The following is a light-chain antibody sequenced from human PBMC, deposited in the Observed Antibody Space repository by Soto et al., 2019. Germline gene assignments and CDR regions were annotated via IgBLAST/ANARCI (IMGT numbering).Light chain of an antibody. Sequence: QSALTQPASGPGSPDQRITISGTGPSTNIGGYNYVAWYQHHPAQAPKLIIYDVTNRPSGVSDRFSGSKSDNTASLTISGLQAEDEAHYYCSSYTPASSLGVIFGGGTKLTVL. J-gene: IGLJ2*01. CDR3: SSYTPASSLGVI. V-gene: IGLV2-14*03. CDR2: DVT. CDR1: STNIGGYNY.